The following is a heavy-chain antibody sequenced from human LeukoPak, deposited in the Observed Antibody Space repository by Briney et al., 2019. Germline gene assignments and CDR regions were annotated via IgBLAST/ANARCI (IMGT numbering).Heavy chain of an antibody. V-gene: IGHV1-69*13. D-gene: IGHD5-12*01. J-gene: IGHJ3*02. CDR1: GGTFSSYA. CDR3: ARGWLGSGSDAFDI. Sequence: GAPVKVSCKASGGTFSSYAISWVRQAPGQGLEWMGGIIPIFGTASYAQKFQGRVTITADESTSTAYMELSSLRSEDTAVYYCARGWLGSGSDAFDIWGQGTMVTVSS. CDR2: IIPIFGTA.